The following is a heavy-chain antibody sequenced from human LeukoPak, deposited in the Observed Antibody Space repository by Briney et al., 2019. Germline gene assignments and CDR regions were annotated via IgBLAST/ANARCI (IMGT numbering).Heavy chain of an antibody. CDR2: IIPMFGVA. CDR1: GGTFSPYS. V-gene: IGHV1-69*04. CDR3: AREDGSGSYYY. Sequence: GASVKVSCKASGGTFSPYSISWVRQTPGQGLEWMGRIIPMFGVANYSRKFQGRVTITADKSTSTAYMELSSLRSEDTAVYYCAREDGSGSYYYWGQGTLVTVSS. D-gene: IGHD3-10*01. J-gene: IGHJ4*02.